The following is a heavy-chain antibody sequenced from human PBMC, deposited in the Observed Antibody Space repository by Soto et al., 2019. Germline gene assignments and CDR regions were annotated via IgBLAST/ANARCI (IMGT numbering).Heavy chain of an antibody. Sequence: EVQLVESGGGLVQPGGSLRLSCAASGFTFSSYDMHWVRQATGKGLEWVSVIGTAGDTYYPGSVKGRFTISRENAKNSFYLQMNSLRAEDTAVYYCARAAGYSYGSYYYYYGMDVWAQGTTVTVSS. D-gene: IGHD5-18*01. V-gene: IGHV3-13*01. CDR2: IGTAGDT. J-gene: IGHJ6*02. CDR1: GFTFSSYD. CDR3: ARAAGYSYGSYYYYYGMDV.